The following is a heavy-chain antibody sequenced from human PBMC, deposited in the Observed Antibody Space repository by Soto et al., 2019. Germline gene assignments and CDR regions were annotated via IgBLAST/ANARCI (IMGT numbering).Heavy chain of an antibody. Sequence: EPLSLTCTVSGGSISSHYWSWIRQPAGKGLEWIGRIYLSGNTKINPSLKNRVTMSVDASKNQFSLNLKSVTAADTAVYYCAKELKPYNSGWYFTLSGGQGTLVTVSS. CDR1: GGSISSHY. V-gene: IGHV4-4*07. CDR3: AKELKPYNSGWYFTLS. CDR2: IYLSGNT. D-gene: IGHD6-19*01. J-gene: IGHJ4*02.